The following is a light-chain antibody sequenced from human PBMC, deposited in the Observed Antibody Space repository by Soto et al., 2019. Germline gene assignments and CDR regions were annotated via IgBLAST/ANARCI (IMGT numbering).Light chain of an antibody. CDR1: SSDVGTYNL. Sequence: QSALTQPASVSGSPGQSITFSCTGTSSDVGTYNLVSWYQQRPGKAPKLMIFESTKRPSGVSNRFSGSKSGNTASLTISGLQAEDEADYYCCSYTGTSSWVFGGGTNDRP. CDR2: EST. CDR3: CSYTGTSSWV. J-gene: IGLJ3*02. V-gene: IGLV2-23*01.